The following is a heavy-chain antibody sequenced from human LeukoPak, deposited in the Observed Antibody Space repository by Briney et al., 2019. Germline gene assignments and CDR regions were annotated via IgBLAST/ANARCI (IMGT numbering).Heavy chain of an antibody. CDR3: AGRPLQDNWSDGDSYYFDY. Sequence: SVTVSCKASGGTFSNYAISWVRQAPGQGREWMGGIIPIFGTANYAQKFQGRVTISTDESTSTAYMEVSSLRSEDTAVYFCAGRPLQDNWSDGDSYYFDYWGQGTLVTVSS. CDR2: IIPIFGTA. J-gene: IGHJ4*02. CDR1: GGTFSNYA. V-gene: IGHV1-69*05. D-gene: IGHD1-1*01.